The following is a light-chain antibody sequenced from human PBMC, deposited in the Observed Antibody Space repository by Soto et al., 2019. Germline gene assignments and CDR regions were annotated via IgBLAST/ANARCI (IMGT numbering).Light chain of an antibody. J-gene: IGKJ4*01. V-gene: IGKV3-11*01. CDR3: QQRLNWPPLT. CDR2: DAS. CDR1: QSVSSY. Sequence: EIVLTHSPATLSLSPGERATLSCRASQSVSSYLAWYQQKPGQAPRLLIYDASNRATGIPARFSGSGSGTDFTRTNSSLEPEDSAMYYCQQRLNWPPLTFGGGTKVEIK.